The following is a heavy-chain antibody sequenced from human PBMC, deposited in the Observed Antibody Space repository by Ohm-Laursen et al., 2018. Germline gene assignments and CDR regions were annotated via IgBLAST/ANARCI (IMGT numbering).Heavy chain of an antibody. CDR2: IGTAGDT. CDR1: GFTFSSYD. CDR3: ARGGSSGQFDY. Sequence: SLRLSCAASGFTFSSYDMHWVRQATGKGLEWVSAIGTAGDTYYPGSVKGRFTISRENAKNSLYLQMNSLRAGDTAVYYCARGGSSGQFDYWGQGTLVTVSS. J-gene: IGHJ4*02. D-gene: IGHD6-19*01. V-gene: IGHV3-13*01.